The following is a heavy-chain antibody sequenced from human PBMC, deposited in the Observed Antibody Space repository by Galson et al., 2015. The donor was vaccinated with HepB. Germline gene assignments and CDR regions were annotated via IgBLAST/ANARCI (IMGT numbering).Heavy chain of an antibody. D-gene: IGHD4-11*01. J-gene: IGHJ4*02. Sequence: ETLSLTCTVSGGSISTYYWSWIRQSPGKGLEWIGSIYYTGSTNFNPSLKSRVTISVDTSKSQFSLKLTSVTAADTAIYYCARDRGFYSDYVPYYFDYWGQGILVTVSS. V-gene: IGHV4-59*01. CDR3: ARDRGFYSDYVPYYFDY. CDR1: GGSISTYY. CDR2: IYYTGST.